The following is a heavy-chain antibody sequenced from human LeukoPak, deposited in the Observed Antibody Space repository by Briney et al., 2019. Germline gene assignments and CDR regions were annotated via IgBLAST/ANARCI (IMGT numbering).Heavy chain of an antibody. CDR1: GGTFSSYA. Sequence: SVKVSCKASGGTFSSYASSWVRQAPGQGLEWMGGIIPIFGTANYAQKFQGRVTITTDESTSTAYMELSSLRSEDTAVYYCARVVTMMGQWYFDYWGQGTLVTVSS. D-gene: IGHD3-22*01. CDR2: IIPIFGTA. J-gene: IGHJ4*02. CDR3: ARVVTMMGQWYFDY. V-gene: IGHV1-69*05.